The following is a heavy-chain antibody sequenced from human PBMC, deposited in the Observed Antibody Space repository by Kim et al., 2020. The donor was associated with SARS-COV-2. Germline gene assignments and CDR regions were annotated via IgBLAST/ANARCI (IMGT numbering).Heavy chain of an antibody. CDR2: ISDDGTKK. CDR1: GFIFSRYG. J-gene: IGHJ6*02. V-gene: IGHV3-33*05. Sequence: GGSLRLSCAASGFIFSRYGMHWVRQAPGKGLEWLTIISDDGTKKHYIDSVKGRFTISRDNSKNSVYLQMNSLRAEDTAVYYCASFSGPTSPNPYYGKDVWGQGTTVTVSS. D-gene: IGHD1-26*01. CDR3: ASFSGPTSPNPYYGKDV.